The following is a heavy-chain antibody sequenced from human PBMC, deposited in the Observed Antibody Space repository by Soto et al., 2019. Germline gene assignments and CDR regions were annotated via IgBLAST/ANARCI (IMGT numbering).Heavy chain of an antibody. CDR2: IYYSGST. D-gene: IGHD2-15*01. CDR1: GGSISSSSYY. J-gene: IGHJ6*03. V-gene: IGHV4-39*01. Sequence: SETLSLTCTVSGGSISSSSYYWGWIRQPPGKGLEWIGSIYYSGSTYYNPSLKSRVTISVDTSKNQFSLKLSSVTAADTAVYYCATLGYCSGGSCYYYYYMDVWGKGTTVTVSS. CDR3: ATLGYCSGGSCYYYYYMDV.